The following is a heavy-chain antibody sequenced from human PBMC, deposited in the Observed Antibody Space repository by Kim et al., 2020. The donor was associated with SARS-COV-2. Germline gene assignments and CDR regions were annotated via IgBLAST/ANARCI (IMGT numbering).Heavy chain of an antibody. CDR2: INHSGST. CDR1: GGSFSGYY. J-gene: IGHJ6*03. V-gene: IGHV4-34*01. CDR3: ARGTRQWLVRGASYFYVDV. D-gene: IGHD6-19*01. Sequence: SETLSLTCAVYGGSFSGYYWSWIRQPPGKGLEWIGEINHSGSTNYNPSLKSRVTISVDTSKNQFSLKLSSVTAADTAVYYCARGTRQWLVRGASYFYVDV.